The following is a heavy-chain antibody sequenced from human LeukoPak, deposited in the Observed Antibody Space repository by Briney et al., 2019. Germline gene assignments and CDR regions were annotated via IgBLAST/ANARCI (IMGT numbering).Heavy chain of an antibody. Sequence: ASVKVSCKASGYTFTSYGISWVRQAPGQGLEWMGWISAHNCNTNYAQKLQGRVTMTTDTSTSTAYMELRSLRSDDTAVYYCARDLGWELLHYFDYWGQGTLVTVSS. V-gene: IGHV1-18*01. D-gene: IGHD1-26*01. J-gene: IGHJ4*02. CDR3: ARDLGWELLHYFDY. CDR1: GYTFTSYG. CDR2: ISAHNCNT.